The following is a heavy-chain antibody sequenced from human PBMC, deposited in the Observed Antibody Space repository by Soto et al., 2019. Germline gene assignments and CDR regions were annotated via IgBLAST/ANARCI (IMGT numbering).Heavy chain of an antibody. CDR2: ISSSSSYI. V-gene: IGHV3-21*01. J-gene: IGHJ4*02. CDR3: ARDRLGSGWFDY. D-gene: IGHD6-19*01. CDR1: GFTFSSYS. Sequence: EVQLVESGGGLVKPGGSLRLSCAASGFTFSSYSMNWVRQAPGKGLEWVSSISSSSSYIYYADSVKGRFTISRDNAKNSLYLQMNSLRAEDTAVYYCARDRLGSGWFDYWGQGTLVTVSS.